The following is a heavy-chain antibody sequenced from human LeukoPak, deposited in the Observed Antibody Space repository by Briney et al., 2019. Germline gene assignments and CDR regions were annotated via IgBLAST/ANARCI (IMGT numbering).Heavy chain of an antibody. D-gene: IGHD5-18*01. CDR2: IYWNDDK. CDR3: AHRPATTMANYFDY. J-gene: IGHJ4*02. Sequence: ESGPTLVKPTQALTLTCTFSGLSLSTSGMGVGWIRQPPGKALEWLALIYWNDDKRYSPSLKSRLTITKDTSKSQVVLTMTNMDPVDTATYYCAHRPATTMANYFDYWGQGTLVTVSS. CDR1: GLSLSTSGMG. V-gene: IGHV2-5*01.